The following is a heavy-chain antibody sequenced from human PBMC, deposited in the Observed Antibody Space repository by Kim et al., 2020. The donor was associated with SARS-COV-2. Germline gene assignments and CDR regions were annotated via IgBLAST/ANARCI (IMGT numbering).Heavy chain of an antibody. CDR2: ISWNSGSI. V-gene: IGHV3-9*01. D-gene: IGHD6-13*01. J-gene: IGHJ4*02. Sequence: GGSLRLSCAASGFTFDDYAMHWVRQAPGKGLEWVSGISWNSGSIGYADSVKGRFTISRDNAKNSLYLQMNSLRAEDTALYYCAKARQTIVAAAGTCFDYWGQGTLVTVSS. CDR3: AKARQTIVAAAGTCFDY. CDR1: GFTFDDYA.